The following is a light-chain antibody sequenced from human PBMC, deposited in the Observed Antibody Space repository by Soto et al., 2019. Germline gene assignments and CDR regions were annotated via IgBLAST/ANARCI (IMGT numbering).Light chain of an antibody. J-gene: IGLJ2*01. CDR1: SSDVGAYNC. CDR3: SSYTSSSTVI. CDR2: DVS. Sequence: QSALTQPASVSGSPGQSITISCTGTSSDVGAYNCVSWYQQHPGKAPKLMIYDVSNRPSGVSNRFSGSKSVNTASLTISGLQAEDEADYYCSSYTSSSTVIFGGGTQLTVL. V-gene: IGLV2-14*03.